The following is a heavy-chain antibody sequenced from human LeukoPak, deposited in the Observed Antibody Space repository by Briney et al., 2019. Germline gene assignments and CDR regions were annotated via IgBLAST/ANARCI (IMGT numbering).Heavy chain of an antibody. V-gene: IGHV3-23*01. CDR3: AKGRRGRYDILTGYPLYFDY. D-gene: IGHD3-9*01. CDR1: GFTFSSYG. J-gene: IGHJ4*02. Sequence: GGSLRLSCAASGFTFSSYGMSWVRQAPGKGLEWVSAISGSGGSTYYADSAKGRFTISRDNSKNTLYLQMNSLRAEDTAVYYCAKGRRGRYDILTGYPLYFDYWGQGTLVTVSS. CDR2: ISGSGGST.